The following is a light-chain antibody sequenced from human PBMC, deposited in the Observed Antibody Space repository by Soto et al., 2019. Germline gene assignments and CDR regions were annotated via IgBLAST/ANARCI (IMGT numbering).Light chain of an antibody. CDR3: QQYGSSPIT. Sequence: EIVLTQSPGTLSLSPGERATLSCRASQSVSSSYLAWYQQKPGQAPRLLIYGASSRATGIPDRFSGSGSGTDFTLTISRLEPEDFAVYYWQQYGSSPITFGQGSRLESK. V-gene: IGKV3-20*01. CDR1: QSVSSSY. CDR2: GAS. J-gene: IGKJ5*01.